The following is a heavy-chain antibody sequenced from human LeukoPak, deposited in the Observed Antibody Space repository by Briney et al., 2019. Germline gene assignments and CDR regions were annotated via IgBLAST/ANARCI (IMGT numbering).Heavy chain of an antibody. D-gene: IGHD3-9*01. J-gene: IGHJ4*02. CDR3: ARDYDILTGYYLFDY. CDR1: GFTFSDYY. V-gene: IGHV3-11*01. Sequence: PGGSLRLSCAASGFTFSDYYMSWIRQAPGKGLEWVSYISSSGSTIYYADSVKGRFTISRDNAKNSLYLQMNSLRAEDTAVYYCARDYDILTGYYLFDYWGQGTLVTVSS. CDR2: ISSSGSTI.